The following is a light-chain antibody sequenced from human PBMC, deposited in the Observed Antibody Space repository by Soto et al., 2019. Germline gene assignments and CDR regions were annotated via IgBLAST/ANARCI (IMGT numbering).Light chain of an antibody. CDR2: WAS. CDR1: QSILYSYNNKNY. Sequence: DLVMTQSPDSLTMSLGERATINCKSSQSILYSYNNKNYLAWYQHKPGQSPKLLLYWASARESGVPDRFSGSESGTDFTRTINRLQDEDVAVYYCQQYFPTHHTFGQGTKREI. J-gene: IGKJ2*01. V-gene: IGKV4-1*01. CDR3: QQYFPTHHT.